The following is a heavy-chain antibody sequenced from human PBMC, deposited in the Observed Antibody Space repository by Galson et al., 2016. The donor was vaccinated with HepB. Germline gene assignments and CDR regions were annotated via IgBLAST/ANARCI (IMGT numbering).Heavy chain of an antibody. CDR2: ANNRGSS. J-gene: IGHJ5*02. V-gene: IGHV4-34*01. CDR1: DESFIDYY. Sequence: SETLSLTCAVYDESFIDYYWSWIRHPPGKGLDWIGEANNRGSSNYNPSLKSRVSISVDTSKKQFSLQLQSVTAADTAVYFCARGYWCDLWGQGTLVTVSS. CDR3: ARGYWCDL.